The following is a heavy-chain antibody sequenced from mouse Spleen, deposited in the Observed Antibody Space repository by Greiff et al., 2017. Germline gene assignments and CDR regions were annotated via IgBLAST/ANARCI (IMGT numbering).Heavy chain of an antibody. V-gene: IGHV1-39*01. J-gene: IGHJ3*01. Sequence: VQLKESGPELVKPGASVKISCKASGYSFTDYNMNWVKQSNGKSLEWIGVINPNYGTTSYNQKFKGKATLTVDQSSSTAYMQLNSLTSEDSAVYYCARSGGDGNYLGWFAYWGQGTLVTVSA. D-gene: IGHD2-1*01. CDR2: INPNYGTT. CDR1: GYSFTDYN. CDR3: ARSGGDGNYLGWFAY.